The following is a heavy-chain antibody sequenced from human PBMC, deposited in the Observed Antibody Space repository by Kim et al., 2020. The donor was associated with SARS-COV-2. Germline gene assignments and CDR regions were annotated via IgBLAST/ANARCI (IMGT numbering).Heavy chain of an antibody. CDR2: ISYDGSNK. V-gene: IGHV3-30*18. CDR1: GFTFSSYG. J-gene: IGHJ6*02. Sequence: GGSLRLSCAASGFTFSSYGMHWVRQAPGKGLEWVAVISYDGSNKYYADSVKGRFTISRDNSKNTLYLQMNSLRAEDTAVYYCAKDLSYYYDSSGYYYSQYYYGMDVWGQGTTVTVSS. CDR3: AKDLSYYYDSSGYYYSQYYYGMDV. D-gene: IGHD3-22*01.